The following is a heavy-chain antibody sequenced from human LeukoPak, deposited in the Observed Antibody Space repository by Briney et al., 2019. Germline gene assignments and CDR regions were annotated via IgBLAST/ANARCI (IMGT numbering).Heavy chain of an antibody. CDR2: FDPEDGET. CDR1: GYTLTELS. J-gene: IGHJ4*02. CDR3: AKDLSFLPAVIVVVPAADY. V-gene: IGHV1-24*01. Sequence: ASVKVSCKVSGYTLTELSMHWVRQAPGKGLEWMGGFDPEDGETIYAQKFQGRVTMTEDTSTDTAYMELSSLRSEDTAVYYCAKDLSFLPAVIVVVPAADYWGQGTLVTVSS. D-gene: IGHD2-2*01.